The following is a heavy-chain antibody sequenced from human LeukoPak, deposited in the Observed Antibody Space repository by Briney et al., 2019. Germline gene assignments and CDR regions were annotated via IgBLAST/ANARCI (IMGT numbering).Heavy chain of an antibody. CDR1: GFTFRNYG. CDR2: ISYDGSNK. Sequence: AGGSLRLSCAASGFTFRNYGMHRVRQAPGKGLEWVAVISYDGSNKDYAESVKGRFTISRDNSKSTVYLQMNSLRPEDTAVFYCAKVSGFKITFGGVIDWGQGTPVTVSS. J-gene: IGHJ4*02. V-gene: IGHV3-30*18. CDR3: AKVSGFKITFGGVID. D-gene: IGHD3-16*02.